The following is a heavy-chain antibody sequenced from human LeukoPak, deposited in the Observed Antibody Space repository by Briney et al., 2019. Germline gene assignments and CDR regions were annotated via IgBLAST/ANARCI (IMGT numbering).Heavy chain of an antibody. J-gene: IGHJ4*02. CDR3: ARDPIAVAGTS. V-gene: IGHV3-53*01. D-gene: IGHD6-19*01. CDR2: IYSGGST. CDR1: GFTVSSNY. Sequence: GGSLRLSCAASGFTVSSNYMSWVRQAPGKGLEWVSVIYSGGSTYYADSVKGRFTISRDNSKNTLHLQMNSLRAEDTAVYYCARDPIAVAGTSWGQGTLVTVSS.